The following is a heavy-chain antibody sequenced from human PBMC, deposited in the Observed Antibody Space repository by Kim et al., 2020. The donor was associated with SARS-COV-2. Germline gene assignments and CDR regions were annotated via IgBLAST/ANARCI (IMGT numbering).Heavy chain of an antibody. D-gene: IGHD4-17*01. CDR1: GYTFTDYY. CDR2: IDPNSGGT. CDR3: ARGPSTGDFDY. Sequence: ASVKVSCKASGYTFTDYYIHWMRQAPGQGLEWVGWIDPNSGGTHYAQSFQGMVTMTSDTSVSAVYMELSRLRSDDMAMFYCARGPSTGDFDYWGQGTLVTVSS. J-gene: IGHJ4*02. V-gene: IGHV1-2*02.